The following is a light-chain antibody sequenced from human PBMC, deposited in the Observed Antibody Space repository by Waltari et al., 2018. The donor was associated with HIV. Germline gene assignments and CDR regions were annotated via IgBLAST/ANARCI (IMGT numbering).Light chain of an antibody. V-gene: IGLV1-36*01. J-gene: IGLJ1*01. CDR1: SYNIGNNA. CDR3: AAWDDSLNGYV. Sequence: QSVLTQPPSVSEAPRQRVTISCSGSSYNIGNNAVNWYQHLPGKAPKLLIYYDDLLPSGVSDRFSGSKSGTSASLAISGLQSEDDADYYCAAWDDSLNGYVFGTGTKVTVL. CDR2: YDD.